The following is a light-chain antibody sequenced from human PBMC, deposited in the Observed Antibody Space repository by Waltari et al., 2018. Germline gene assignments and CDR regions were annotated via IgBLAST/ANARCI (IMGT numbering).Light chain of an antibody. CDR2: DDT. Sequence: SYDLTQPPSVSAASGQTATITCGGDDVGTKSLHWYQQKPPQAPVLVIYDDTKRPSGSPERFSGSNSGSTATLTISRVEAGDEADYFCQVWDTDTKSTVFGSGTQLTVL. CDR3: QVWDTDTKSTV. J-gene: IGLJ6*01. V-gene: IGLV3-21*02. CDR1: DVGTKS.